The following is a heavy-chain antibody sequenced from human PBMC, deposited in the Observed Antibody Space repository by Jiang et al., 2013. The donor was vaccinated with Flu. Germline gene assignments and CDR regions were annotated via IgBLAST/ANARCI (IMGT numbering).Heavy chain of an antibody. D-gene: IGHD3-3*01. V-gene: IGHV4-39*07. CDR1: GGSIRSSSYY. CDR2: IYYSGTT. Sequence: PGLVKPSETLSLTCTVSGGSIRSSSYYWGWIRQPPGKGLEWIASIYYSGTTYYNPSLKSRVTISVDTSKNQFSLKLSSVTAADTAVYYCARGSGPEAFDIWGQGTMVTVSS. CDR3: ARGSGPEAFDI. J-gene: IGHJ3*02.